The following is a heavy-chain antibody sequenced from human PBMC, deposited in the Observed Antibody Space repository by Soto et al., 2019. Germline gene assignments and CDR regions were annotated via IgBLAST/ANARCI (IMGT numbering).Heavy chain of an antibody. CDR1: GFTFSTYS. CDR2: ISSSSSYI. CDR3: ARPNAWGSGWYPFDY. J-gene: IGHJ4*02. V-gene: IGHV3-21*01. Sequence: GGSLRLSCAASGFTFSTYSMDWVRQAPGKGLEWVSSISSSSSYIYYADSVKGRFTISRDNAKNSLYLQMNSLRAEDTAVYYCARPNAWGSGWYPFDYWGQGTLVTVSS. D-gene: IGHD6-19*01.